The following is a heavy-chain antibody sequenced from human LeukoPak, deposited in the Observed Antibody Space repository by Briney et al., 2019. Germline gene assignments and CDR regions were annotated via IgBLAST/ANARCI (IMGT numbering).Heavy chain of an antibody. CDR3: ARVPSDYYYYMDV. CDR2: INQDGSDK. V-gene: IGHV3-7*03. J-gene: IGHJ6*03. Sequence: PGGSLRLSCAASGFTFSSYWMSWVRQAPGKGLEWVANINQDGSDKNYVDSLKGRFTISRDNAKNSLYLQMNSLRAEDTAVYYCARVPSDYYYYMDVWGKGTTVTVSS. CDR1: GFTFSSYW.